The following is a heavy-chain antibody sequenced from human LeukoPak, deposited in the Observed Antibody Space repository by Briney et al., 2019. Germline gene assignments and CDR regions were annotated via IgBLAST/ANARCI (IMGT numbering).Heavy chain of an antibody. CDR2: ISGSGGST. V-gene: IGHV3-23*01. J-gene: IGHJ4*02. D-gene: IGHD1-26*01. CDR3: YHSGSYPFYFDY. CDR1: GFTFSSYA. Sequence: GGSLRLSCAASGFTFSSYATSRVRQAPGKGLEWVSAISGSGGSTYYADSVKGRFTISRDNSKNTLYLQMNSLRAEDTAVYYCYHSGSYPFYFDYWGQGTLVTVSS.